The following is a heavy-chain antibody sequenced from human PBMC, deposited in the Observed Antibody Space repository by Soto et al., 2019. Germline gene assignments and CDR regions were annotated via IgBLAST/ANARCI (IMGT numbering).Heavy chain of an antibody. D-gene: IGHD3-9*01. J-gene: IGHJ6*02. CDR2: INPNSGGT. CDR3: ARDHPLSYDISAGHYGKDV. Sequence: ASVKVSGKASVYTFTGYYIKRVREAPGQGLEWMGWINPNSGGTNYAQKFQGWVTMTRDTSISTAYMERSRLRSDDTAVYYCARDHPLSYDISAGHYGKDVWRQGTTVIV. CDR1: VYTFTGYY. V-gene: IGHV1-2*04.